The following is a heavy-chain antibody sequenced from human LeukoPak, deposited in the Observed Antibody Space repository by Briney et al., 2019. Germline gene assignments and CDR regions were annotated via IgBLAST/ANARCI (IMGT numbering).Heavy chain of an antibody. CDR3: ARLLWFGELADY. D-gene: IGHD3-10*01. CDR1: GYTFTGYY. CDR2: INPNSGGT. V-gene: IGHV1-2*02. J-gene: IGHJ4*02. Sequence: GASVKVSCKASGYTFTGYYIHWVRQAPGQGLGWMGWINPNSGGTDYAQNFQGRVTMTRDTSINTAYMELSRLRSDDTAVYYCARLLWFGELADYWGQGTLVAVSS.